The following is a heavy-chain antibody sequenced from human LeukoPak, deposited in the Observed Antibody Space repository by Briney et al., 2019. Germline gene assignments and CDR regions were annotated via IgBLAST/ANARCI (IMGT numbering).Heavy chain of an antibody. CDR2: ILPVFGTA. V-gene: IGHV1-69*13. Sequence: GASVKVSCKASGGTFNNYAISWVRQAPGQGLEYVGGILPVFGTANYAQKFQGRVTITADESTYTAYMELSSLRSEDTAVYYCARSEGYCSGGSCYSGLDYWGQGTLVTVSS. CDR1: GGTFNNYA. J-gene: IGHJ4*02. D-gene: IGHD2-15*01. CDR3: ARSEGYCSGGSCYSGLDY.